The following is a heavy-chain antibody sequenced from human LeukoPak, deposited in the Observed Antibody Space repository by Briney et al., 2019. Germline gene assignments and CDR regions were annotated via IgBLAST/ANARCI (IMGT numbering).Heavy chain of an antibody. V-gene: IGHV4-34*01. CDR3: ARGGGAQWLFRIGKNWFDP. CDR1: GGSFSGYY. CDR2: INHSGST. J-gene: IGHJ5*02. D-gene: IGHD3-22*01. Sequence: SETLSLTCAVYGGSFSGYYWSWIRQPPGEGLEWIGEINHSGSTNYNPSRKSRVTISVDTSKNQFSLNLSSVTAADTAVYYCARGGGAQWLFRIGKNWFDPWGQGTLVTVSS.